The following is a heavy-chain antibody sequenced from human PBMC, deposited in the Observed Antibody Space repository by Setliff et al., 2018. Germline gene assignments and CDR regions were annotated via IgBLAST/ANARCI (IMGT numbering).Heavy chain of an antibody. J-gene: IGHJ5*01. Sequence: ASVKVSCKSSGGTFSSSGITWVRQAPGQGLQWLGRFIPILGATNYAQNFQGRVTITADESTSTGYMELRSLRSDDTAVYCCARELRSPYWHLDSWGQGTQVTVSS. V-gene: IGHV1-69*13. D-gene: IGHD3-16*01. CDR2: FIPILGAT. CDR1: GGTFSSSG. CDR3: ARELRSPYWHLDS.